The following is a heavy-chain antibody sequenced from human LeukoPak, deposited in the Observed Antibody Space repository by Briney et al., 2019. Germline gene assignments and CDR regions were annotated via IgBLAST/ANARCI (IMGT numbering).Heavy chain of an antibody. CDR1: GFTFSDYY. J-gene: IGHJ4*02. CDR2: ISSSGSTI. V-gene: IGHV3-11*04. D-gene: IGHD3-10*01. Sequence: EGSLRLSCAASGFTFSDYYMSWIRQATGKGLEWVSYISSSGSTIYYADSVKGRFTISRDNAKNSLYLQMNSLRAEDTAVYYCARDLLYYGSGRFPPNDYWGQGTLVTVSS. CDR3: ARDLLYYGSGRFPPNDY.